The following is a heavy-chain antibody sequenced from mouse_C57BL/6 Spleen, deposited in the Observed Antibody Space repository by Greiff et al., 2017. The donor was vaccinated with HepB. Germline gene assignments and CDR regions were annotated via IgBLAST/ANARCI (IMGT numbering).Heavy chain of an antibody. CDR2: IYPGDGDT. D-gene: IGHD2-12*01. J-gene: IGHJ2*01. Sequence: QVQLQQSGAELVKPGASVKISCKASGYAFSSYWMNWVKQRPGKGLEWIGQIYPGDGDTNYNGKFKGKATLTADKSSSTAYMQLSSLTSEDSAVYFCAKEDPYYSKSFDYWGQGTTLTVSS. V-gene: IGHV1-80*01. CDR1: GYAFSSYW. CDR3: AKEDPYYSKSFDY.